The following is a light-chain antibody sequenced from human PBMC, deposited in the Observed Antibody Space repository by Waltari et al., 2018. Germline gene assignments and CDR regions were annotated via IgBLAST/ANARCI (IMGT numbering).Light chain of an antibody. CDR3: QHYVRLPAT. V-gene: IGKV3-20*01. J-gene: IGKJ1*01. CDR2: GAS. Sequence: VLTQSPGTLSLSPGERATLSCRASQSVSRTLAWYQQKPGQAPRLLIYGASTRATGIPERFSGGGSGTDFSLTISRLEPEDFAVYYCQHYVRLPATFGQGTKVEIK. CDR1: QSVSRT.